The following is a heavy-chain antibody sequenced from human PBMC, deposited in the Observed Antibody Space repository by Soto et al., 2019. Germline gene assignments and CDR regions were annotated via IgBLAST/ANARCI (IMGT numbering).Heavy chain of an antibody. CDR1: GFTVSSNY. V-gene: IGHV3-53*01. D-gene: IGHD1-26*01. J-gene: IGHJ6*02. CDR3: AREWELPNYYGMDV. CDR2: IYSGGST. Sequence: EVQLVESGGGLIQPGGSLRLSCAASGFTVSSNYMSWVRQAPGKGLEWVSVIYSGGSTYYADSVKGRFTISRDNSKNTVHLQMNCLRAEDTAVYYCAREWELPNYYGMDVWGQGTTVTVTS.